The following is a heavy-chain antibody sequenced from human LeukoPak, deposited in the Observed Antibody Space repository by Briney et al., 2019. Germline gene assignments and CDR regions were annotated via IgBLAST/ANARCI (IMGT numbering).Heavy chain of an antibody. CDR3: SRASAVGDYDAFDI. J-gene: IGHJ3*02. V-gene: IGHV4-31*03. CDR2: IYYSGST. Sequence: SETLSLTCTVSGGSISSGGYYWSWIRQHPGKGLEWIGYIYYSGSTYYNPSLKSRVTTSLDTSKNQFSLKLSSVTAADTAVYYCSRASAVGDYDAFDIWGQGTMVTVSS. CDR1: GGSISSGGYY. D-gene: IGHD1-26*01.